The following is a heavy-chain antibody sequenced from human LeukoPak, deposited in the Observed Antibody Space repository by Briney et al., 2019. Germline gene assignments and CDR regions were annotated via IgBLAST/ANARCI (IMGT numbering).Heavy chain of an antibody. D-gene: IGHD1-26*01. Sequence: GGSLRLSCAASGFTFSGSAMLWVRQASGKGLEWVGRIRSKANNCATAYAASVKGRFTISRDNSKNTLYLQMNSLRAEDTAVYYCAKGRPGLLGDWFDPWGQGTLVTVSS. V-gene: IGHV3-73*01. CDR2: IRSKANNCAT. CDR1: GFTFSGSA. J-gene: IGHJ5*02. CDR3: AKGRPGLLGDWFDP.